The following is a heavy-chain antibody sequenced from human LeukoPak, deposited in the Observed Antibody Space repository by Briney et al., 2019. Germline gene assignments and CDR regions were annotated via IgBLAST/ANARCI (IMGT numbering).Heavy chain of an antibody. D-gene: IGHD2-15*01. V-gene: IGHV1-2*02. J-gene: IGHJ4*02. CDR2: INPNSDDT. CDR3: ARAPSYSRGGSCYPIFSDF. CDR1: GYTFTDYY. Sequence: ASVKVSCKASGYTFTDYYMHWVRQTPGQGLEWMGWINPNSDDTNYAQKFQGRVTMTRDTSISTAYMELSMLRSDDTAVYYCARAPSYSRGGSCYPIFSDFWGQGTLVTVSS.